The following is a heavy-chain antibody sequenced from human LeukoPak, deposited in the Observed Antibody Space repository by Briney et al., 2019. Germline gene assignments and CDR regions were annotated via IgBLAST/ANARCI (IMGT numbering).Heavy chain of an antibody. J-gene: IGHJ5*02. V-gene: IGHV1-18*04. CDR3: ARGVAGTDLNWFDP. D-gene: IGHD6-19*01. CDR2: ISAYNGNT. CDR1: GYTFTSYG. Sequence: ASVKVSCKASGYTFTSYGISWVRQAPGQGLDWMGWISAYNGNTNYAQKLQGRVTMTTDTSTSTAYMELRSLRSDDTAVYYSARGVAGTDLNWFDPWGQGTLVTVSS.